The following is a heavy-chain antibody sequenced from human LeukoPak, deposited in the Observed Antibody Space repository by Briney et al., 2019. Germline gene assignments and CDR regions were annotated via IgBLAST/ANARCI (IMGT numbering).Heavy chain of an antibody. J-gene: IGHJ4*02. Sequence: GASVKVSCKASGYTFTGYYMHWVRQAPGQGLEWMGWINPNSGGTNYAQKFQGRVTMTRDTSISTAYMELSRLRSDDTAVYYCAREVLSDGFPRYYFDYWGQGTLVTVSS. CDR1: GYTFTGYY. D-gene: IGHD5-24*01. V-gene: IGHV1-2*02. CDR2: INPNSGGT. CDR3: AREVLSDGFPRYYFDY.